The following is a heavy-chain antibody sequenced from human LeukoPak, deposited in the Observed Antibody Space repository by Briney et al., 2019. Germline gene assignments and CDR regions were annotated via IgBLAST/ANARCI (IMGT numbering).Heavy chain of an antibody. J-gene: IGHJ6*02. CDR1: GFTFGSYS. CDR2: ISSSGSYI. V-gene: IGHV3-21*04. CDR3: SGDAHPDYDILTGYYTAKRTMDV. D-gene: IGHD3-9*01. Sequence: GGSLRLSCAASGFTFGSYSMNWVRQAPGKGLEWVSSISSSGSYIYYADSVKGRFTISRDNAKNSLYLQMNSLRAEARAFYYCSGDAHPDYDILTGYYTAKRTMDVWGQGTTVTVSS.